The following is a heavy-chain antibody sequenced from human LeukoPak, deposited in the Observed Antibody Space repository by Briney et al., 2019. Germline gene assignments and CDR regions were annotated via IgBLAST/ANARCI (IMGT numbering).Heavy chain of an antibody. V-gene: IGHV3-7*01. CDR3: ARGSKTFTIFGARQQYFDY. J-gene: IGHJ4*02. Sequence: PGGSLRLSCAASGFTFSSYWMSWVRQAPGKGLEWVANIKQDGSEKYYVDSVKGRFTISRDNAKNSLYLQMNSLRAEDTAVYYCARGSKTFTIFGARQQYFDYWGQGTLVTVSS. CDR1: GFTFSSYW. D-gene: IGHD3-3*01. CDR2: IKQDGSEK.